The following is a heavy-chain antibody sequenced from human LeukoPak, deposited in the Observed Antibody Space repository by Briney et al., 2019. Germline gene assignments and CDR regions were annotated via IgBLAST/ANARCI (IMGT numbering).Heavy chain of an antibody. CDR3: ARDRPNYHESNGHYYNRDGDH. V-gene: IGHV3-23*01. CDR1: GFTFNIYA. D-gene: IGHD3-22*01. CDR2: MCGSAGCT. J-gene: IGHJ5*02. Sequence: GGSLRLSCAASGFTFNIYAMSLVRLAPGKGLQWVASMCGSAGCTYYADSVKGRSTISRDNSKNTLYLQMNSLRAEDTAMYYCARDRPNYHESNGHYYNRDGDHWGQGTLVTVSS.